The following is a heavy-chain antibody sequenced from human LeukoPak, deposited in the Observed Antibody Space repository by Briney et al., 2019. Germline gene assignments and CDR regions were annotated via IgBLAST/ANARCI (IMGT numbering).Heavy chain of an antibody. CDR2: FDPEDGET. D-gene: IGHD3-3*01. CDR3: AIWHDFWSGSPRWFDP. Sequence: GASVKVSCKVSGYTLTELSMHWVRQAPGKGLEWMGGFDPEDGETIYAQKFQGRVTMTEDTSTDTAYMELSSLRSEDTAVYYCAIWHDFWSGSPRWFDPWGQGTLVTVSS. V-gene: IGHV1-24*01. J-gene: IGHJ5*02. CDR1: GYTLTELS.